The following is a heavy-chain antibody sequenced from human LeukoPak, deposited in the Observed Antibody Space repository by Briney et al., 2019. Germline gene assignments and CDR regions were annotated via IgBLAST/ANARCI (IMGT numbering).Heavy chain of an antibody. J-gene: IGHJ3*02. D-gene: IGHD3-22*01. CDR2: ISYDGSNK. Sequence: GRSLRLSCAASGFTFSSYAMHWVRQAPGKGLEWVAVISYDGSNKYYADSVKGRFTISRDNSKNTLYLQMNSLRAEDTAVYYCARGGYYDSSGYRRRNAFDIWGQGTMVTVSS. CDR3: ARGGYYDSSGYRRRNAFDI. V-gene: IGHV3-30*01. CDR1: GFTFSSYA.